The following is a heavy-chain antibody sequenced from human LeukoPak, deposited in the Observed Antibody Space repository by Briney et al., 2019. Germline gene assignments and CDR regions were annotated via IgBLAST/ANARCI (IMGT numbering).Heavy chain of an antibody. V-gene: IGHV4-39*01. CDR2: IYYSGST. CDR1: GGSISSSSYY. Sequence: SETLSLTCTVSGGSISSSSYYWGWIRQPPGKGLEWIGSIYYSGSTYYNPSLKSRVTISVDTSKNQFSLKLNSVTAADTAVYYCARQESGWAATHWFDPWGQGTLVTVSS. D-gene: IGHD6-19*01. J-gene: IGHJ5*02. CDR3: ARQESGWAATHWFDP.